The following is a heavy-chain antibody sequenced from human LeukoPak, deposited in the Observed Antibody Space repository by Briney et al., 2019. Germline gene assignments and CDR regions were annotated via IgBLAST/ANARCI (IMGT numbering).Heavy chain of an antibody. Sequence: SVKVSCKASGGTFSSYAISWVRQAPGQGLEWMGRIIPIFGIANYAQKFQGRVTITADKSTSTAYMELSSLRSEDTAVYYCARDQLGDGYSGYDGMGVWGQGTTVTVSS. CDR3: ARDQLGDGYSGYDGMGV. CDR1: GGTFSSYA. CDR2: IIPIFGIA. J-gene: IGHJ6*02. V-gene: IGHV1-69*04. D-gene: IGHD5-12*01.